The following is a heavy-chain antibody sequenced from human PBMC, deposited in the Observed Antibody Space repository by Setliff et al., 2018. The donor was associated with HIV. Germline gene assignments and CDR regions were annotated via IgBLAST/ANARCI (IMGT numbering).Heavy chain of an antibody. CDR3: ARTRGYSYGTLAGFDY. CDR2: IYTNGST. V-gene: IGHV4-61*09. J-gene: IGHJ4*01. CDR1: GGSISSGSYY. D-gene: IGHD5-18*01. Sequence: SETLSLTCTVSGGSISSGSYYWSWIRQPAGKGLEWIGHIYTNGSTNYNPSLKSRVTISVDTSKNQFSLKLSSVTAADTAVYYCARTRGYSYGTLAGFDYWGRGSLVTVSS.